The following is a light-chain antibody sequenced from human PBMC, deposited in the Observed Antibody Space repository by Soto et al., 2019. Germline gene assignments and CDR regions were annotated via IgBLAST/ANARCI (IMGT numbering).Light chain of an antibody. CDR1: SSDVGAYNY. CDR3: SSYAGNNNVI. V-gene: IGLV2-8*01. CDR2: EVT. Sequence: SVLAQPPSASGSPGQSVTISCTGTSSDVGAYNYVSWYQQHPGRAPKLLIYEVTGRPSGVPDRFSGSKSGNTASLTVSGLQAEDEADYYCSSYAGNNNVIFGGGTKVTVL. J-gene: IGLJ2*01.